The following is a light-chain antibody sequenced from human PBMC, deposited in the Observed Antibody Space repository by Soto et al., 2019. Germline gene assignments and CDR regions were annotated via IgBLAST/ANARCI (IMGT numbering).Light chain of an antibody. CDR1: SSDIGSYDL. V-gene: IGLV2-23*02. J-gene: IGLJ1*01. CDR3: CSFADFTYV. CDR2: EVT. Sequence: QSALTQPASVSGSPGQSITISCTGTSSDIGSYDLVSWYQQHPGTAPKLIIYEVTKRPSGVSTRFSGSKSGNTASLTISGLPAVDEADYYCCSFADFTYVFGTGTKVTAL.